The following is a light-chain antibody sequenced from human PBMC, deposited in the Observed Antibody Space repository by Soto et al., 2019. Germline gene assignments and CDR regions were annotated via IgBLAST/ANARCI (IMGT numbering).Light chain of an antibody. Sequence: EIVMTQSPATLSVSPGERATLSCRASQSVSSNLAWYQQKPGQAPRLLIYGASTRATGIPARFSGSGSGTEFTLIISSQQSEDFAVYYCQQYNNWPPGTFGQGTKVEIK. CDR1: QSVSSN. J-gene: IGKJ1*01. V-gene: IGKV3-15*01. CDR2: GAS. CDR3: QQYNNWPPGT.